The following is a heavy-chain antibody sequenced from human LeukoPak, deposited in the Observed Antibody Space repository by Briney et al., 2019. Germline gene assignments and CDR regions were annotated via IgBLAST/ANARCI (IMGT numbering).Heavy chain of an antibody. CDR3: AREQSEYSSSSGGYYYGMDV. Sequence: GSLRLSCAASGFTVSSNYMSWVRQAPGKGLEWVSVIYSGGSTYYADSVKGRFTISRDNSKNTLYLQMNSLRAEDTAVYYCAREQSEYSSSSGGYYYGMDVWGQGTTVTVSS. CDR1: GFTVSSNY. V-gene: IGHV3-53*01. CDR2: IYSGGST. J-gene: IGHJ6*02. D-gene: IGHD6-6*01.